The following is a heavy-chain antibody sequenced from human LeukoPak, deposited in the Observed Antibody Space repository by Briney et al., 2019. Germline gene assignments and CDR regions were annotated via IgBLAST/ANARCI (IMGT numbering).Heavy chain of an antibody. CDR1: GGSFSSYY. J-gene: IGHJ4*02. D-gene: IGHD4-17*01. Sequence: SETLSLSCTVSGGSFSSYYRSWVRQPPGKGLEWIRYMYYSGGTKYNPSLKSRVTISVDTSKNQFSLKLSSVTAADTAVYYCAGGMTTVTRFDYWGQGTLVTVSS. CDR2: MYYSGGT. V-gene: IGHV4-59*01. CDR3: AGGMTTVTRFDY.